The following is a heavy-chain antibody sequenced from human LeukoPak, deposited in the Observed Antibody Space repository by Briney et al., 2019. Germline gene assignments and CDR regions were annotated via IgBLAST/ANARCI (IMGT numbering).Heavy chain of an antibody. J-gene: IGHJ4*02. D-gene: IGHD3-22*01. CDR1: GGSISSSNW. V-gene: IGHV4-4*02. CDR2: IYHSGST. CDR3: ASNYYDSSGYYYYFDY. Sequence: KPSGTLSLTCAVSGGSISSSNWGSWVRQPPGKGLEWIGEIYHSGSTNYNPSLKSRVTISVDKSKNQLSLKLSSVTAADTAVYYCASNYYDSSGYYYYFDYWGQGTLVTVSS.